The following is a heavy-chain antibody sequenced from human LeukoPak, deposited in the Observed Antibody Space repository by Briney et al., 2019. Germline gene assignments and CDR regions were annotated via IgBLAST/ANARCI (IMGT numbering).Heavy chain of an antibody. CDR1: GYTFSNYD. CDR3: ARVRDTYGSGYYYYYAMDV. J-gene: IGHJ6*02. D-gene: IGHD3-10*01. CDR2: MNPTTGNT. Sequence: GASVKVSCKASGYTFSNYDINWVRQAPGQGLEWMGWMNPTTGNTGSAQNFQGRVSLTSNTSTNTACMELSSLRSEDTAVYYCARVRDTYGSGYYYYYAMDVWGQGTKVTVSS. V-gene: IGHV1-8*01.